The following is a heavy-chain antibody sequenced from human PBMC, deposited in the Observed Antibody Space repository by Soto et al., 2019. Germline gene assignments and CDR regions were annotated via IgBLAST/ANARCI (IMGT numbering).Heavy chain of an antibody. CDR3: AREPATMVRGVIIRRVGWFDP. D-gene: IGHD3-10*01. J-gene: IGHJ5*02. CDR1: GGSISSYY. V-gene: IGHV4-59*01. CDR2: IYYSGST. Sequence: QSQTLSLTCTVSGGSISSYYWSWIRQPPGKGLEWIGYIYYSGSTNYNPSLKSRVTISVDTSKNQFSLKLSSVTAADTAVYYCAREPATMVRGVIIRRVGWFDPWGQGTLVTVSS.